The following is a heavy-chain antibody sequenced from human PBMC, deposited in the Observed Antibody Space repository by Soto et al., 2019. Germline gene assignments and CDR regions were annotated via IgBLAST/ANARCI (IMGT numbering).Heavy chain of an antibody. CDR1: GGTFRTES. Sequence: QVHLVQSGAEVKKPGSSVKVSCKYSGGTFRTESINWVRQAPGQGLEWMGGILPFFGTADYAPRFQRRVTNTADGATTTGYMELSSLTSQDTAVYFCARGHEYGGNSDAVDVWGQGTMVTVSS. J-gene: IGHJ3*01. CDR2: ILPFFGTA. CDR3: ARGHEYGGNSDAVDV. D-gene: IGHD4-17*01. V-gene: IGHV1-69*13.